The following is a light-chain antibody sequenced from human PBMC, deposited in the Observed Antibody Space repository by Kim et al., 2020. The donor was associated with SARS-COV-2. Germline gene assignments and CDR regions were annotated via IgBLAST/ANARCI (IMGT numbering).Light chain of an antibody. CDR1: KLGNKY. Sequence: SYELTQPPSVSVSPGQTASITCSGYKLGNKYVSWYQQKPGQAPVVVIYQDSQRPSGIPERFSGSNSGNTATLTISGTQAMDEADYYCQAWDSSSTNYVFGAGTKVTVL. CDR2: QDS. J-gene: IGLJ1*01. CDR3: QAWDSSSTNYV. V-gene: IGLV3-1*01.